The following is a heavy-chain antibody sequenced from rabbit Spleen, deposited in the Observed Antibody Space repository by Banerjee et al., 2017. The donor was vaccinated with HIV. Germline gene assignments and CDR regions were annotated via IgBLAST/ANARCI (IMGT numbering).Heavy chain of an antibody. V-gene: IGHV1S40*01. D-gene: IGHD1-1*01. Sequence: QSLEESGGGLVKPGGTLTLTCTVSGFSFSSRYYMCWVRQAPGKGLEWIACIYAGSSGDTYYANWAKGRFTISKTSSTTVTLQMTSLTAADTATYFCARETSSGHYIDGYFNLWGQGTLVTVS. CDR3: ARETSSGHYIDGYFNL. CDR2: IYAGSSGDT. J-gene: IGHJ4*01. CDR1: GFSFSSRYY.